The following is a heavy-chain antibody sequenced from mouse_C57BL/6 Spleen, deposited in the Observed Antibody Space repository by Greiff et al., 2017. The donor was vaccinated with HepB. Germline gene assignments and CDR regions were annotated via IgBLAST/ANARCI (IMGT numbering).Heavy chain of an antibody. V-gene: IGHV1-52*01. Sequence: QVQLQQSGAELVRPGSSVKLSCKASGYTFTSYWMHWVKQRPIQGLEWIGNIDPSDSETHYNQKFKDKATFTVDKSSSTAYMQLSSLTSEDSAVYYCASSNTTVVAMDYWGQVTSVTVSS. J-gene: IGHJ4*01. CDR1: GYTFTSYW. CDR2: IDPSDSET. D-gene: IGHD1-1*01. CDR3: ASSNTTVVAMDY.